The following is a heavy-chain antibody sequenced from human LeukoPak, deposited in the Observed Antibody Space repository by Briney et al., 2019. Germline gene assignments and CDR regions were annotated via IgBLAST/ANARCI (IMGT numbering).Heavy chain of an antibody. CDR2: INSDGSTT. Sequence: QTGGSLRLSCAASGFIFSNYWMHWVRQAPGKGLVWVSPINSDGSTTSYADFVKGRFTISRDNAKNTLYLQMNSLRPEDTAVYYRARGHYYGMDVWGQGTTVTVSS. V-gene: IGHV3-74*01. CDR1: GFIFSNYW. CDR3: ARGHYYGMDV. J-gene: IGHJ6*02.